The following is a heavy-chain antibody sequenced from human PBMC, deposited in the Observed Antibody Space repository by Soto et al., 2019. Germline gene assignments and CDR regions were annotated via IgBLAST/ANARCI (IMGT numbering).Heavy chain of an antibody. D-gene: IGHD1-26*01. J-gene: IGHJ5*02. Sequence: ASVKVSCKASGYTFTSYGISWVRQAPGQGLEWMGWISAYNGNTNYAQKLQGRVTMTTDTSTSTAYMELRSLRSDDTAVYSCARDAIVGATASNWFDPWGQGTLVTVSS. CDR2: ISAYNGNT. CDR3: ARDAIVGATASNWFDP. V-gene: IGHV1-18*01. CDR1: GYTFTSYG.